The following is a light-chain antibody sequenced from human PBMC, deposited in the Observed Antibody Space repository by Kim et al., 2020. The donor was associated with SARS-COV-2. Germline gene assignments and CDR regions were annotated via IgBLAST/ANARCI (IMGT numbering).Light chain of an antibody. Sequence: SYELTQPLSVSVALGQTARITCGGDNIGSKNVHWYQQKPGQAPALVIYRDSNRPSGIPDRFSGSNSGNTATLTISRAQAGDETNYYCQLWDSSADVVFGG. V-gene: IGLV3-9*01. CDR3: QLWDSSADVV. CDR1: NIGSKN. J-gene: IGLJ2*01. CDR2: RDS.